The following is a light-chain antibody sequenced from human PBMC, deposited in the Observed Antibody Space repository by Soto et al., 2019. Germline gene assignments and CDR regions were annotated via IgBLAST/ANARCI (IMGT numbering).Light chain of an antibody. Sequence: DIQMTQSPSSMAASVGDRVTISWRASQIISTYLNWYQQKPGQVPTLLIYGASSLQSGVPSRFSASGSGTDFTLSISSLQREDFSTYYCQQSYSTPHTFGQGTKLEIK. CDR2: GAS. J-gene: IGKJ2*01. V-gene: IGKV1-39*01. CDR1: QIISTY. CDR3: QQSYSTPHT.